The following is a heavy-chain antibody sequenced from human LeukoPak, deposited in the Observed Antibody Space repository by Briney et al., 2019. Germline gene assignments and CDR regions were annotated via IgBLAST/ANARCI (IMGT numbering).Heavy chain of an antibody. Sequence: GGSLRLSCAASGFTLSSYAMHWVRQAPGKGLEWVAVISYGGSNKYYADSVKGRFTISRDNSKNTLYLQMNSLRAEDAAVYYCARGYYYDSSGYYYGDYWGQGTLVTVSS. D-gene: IGHD3-22*01. V-gene: IGHV3-30-3*01. CDR3: ARGYYYDSSGYYYGDY. CDR2: ISYGGSNK. CDR1: GFTLSSYA. J-gene: IGHJ4*02.